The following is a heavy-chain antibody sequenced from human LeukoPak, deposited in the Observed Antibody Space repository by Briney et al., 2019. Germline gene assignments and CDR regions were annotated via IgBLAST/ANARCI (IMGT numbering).Heavy chain of an antibody. J-gene: IGHJ6*02. CDR1: ENAVKCTGSY. V-gene: IGHV4-30-4*01. CDR2: IYYRRPT. D-gene: IGHD3-3*01. CDR3: AREGITIFGQNYYYGVDV. Sequence: LSLAYPVFENAVKCTGSYWGWIRQFQEKSLEWIGNIYYRRPTDYKPSLKSRITISLDTSRNQFSLRVRSVTAADTAVYYCAREGITIFGQNYYYGVDVWGQGTTVIVSS.